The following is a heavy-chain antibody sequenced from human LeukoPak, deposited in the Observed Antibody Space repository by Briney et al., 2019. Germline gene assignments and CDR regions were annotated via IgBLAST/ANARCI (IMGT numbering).Heavy chain of an antibody. CDR3: ARARKSGGITMIRGVKDRGWFDP. CDR2: IRYDGSNK. D-gene: IGHD3-10*01. V-gene: IGHV3-30*02. Sequence: GGSLRLSCAASGFTFSSYGMHWVRQAPGKGLEWVAFIRYDGSNKYYADSVKGRFTISRDNSKNTLYLQMNSLRAGDTAVYYCARARKSGGITMIRGVKDRGWFDPWGQGTLVTVSS. J-gene: IGHJ5*02. CDR1: GFTFSSYG.